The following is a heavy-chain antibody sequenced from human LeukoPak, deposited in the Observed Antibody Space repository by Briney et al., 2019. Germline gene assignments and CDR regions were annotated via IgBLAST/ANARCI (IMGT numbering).Heavy chain of an antibody. CDR3: ATTSAGYQLN. J-gene: IGHJ4*02. CDR2: IYYSGST. CDR1: GGSISGSSYY. Sequence: PSETLSLTCTVSGGSISGSSYYWGWIRQPPGKGLEWIGSIYYSGSTYYNPSLKSRVTISVDTSKNQFSLKLSSVTAADTAVYYCATTSAGYQLNWGQGTLVTVSS. V-gene: IGHV4-39*01. D-gene: IGHD2-2*01.